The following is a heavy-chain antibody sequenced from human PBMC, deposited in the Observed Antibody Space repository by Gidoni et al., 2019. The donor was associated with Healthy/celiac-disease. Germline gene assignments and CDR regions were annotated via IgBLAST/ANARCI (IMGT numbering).Heavy chain of an antibody. CDR3: ARYSSSWPYYYYGMDV. J-gene: IGHJ6*02. CDR2: INHSGST. V-gene: IGHV4-34*01. CDR1: GGSFSGYY. Sequence: QVQLQQWGAGLLKPSETLSPTCAVYGGSFSGYYWSWIRQPPGKGLEWIGEINHSGSTNYNPSLKSRVTISVDTSKNQFSLKLSSVTAADTAVYYCARYSSSWPYYYYGMDVWGQGTTVTVSS. D-gene: IGHD6-13*01.